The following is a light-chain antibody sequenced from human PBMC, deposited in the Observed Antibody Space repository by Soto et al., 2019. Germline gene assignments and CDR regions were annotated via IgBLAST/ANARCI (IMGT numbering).Light chain of an antibody. CDR1: QRVSSN. CDR3: HHRGNGIT. CDR2: GAS. Sequence: EIVTTQSPATLSVSPGESGTLSFRASQRVSSNLVGYQQKPGQPPRLLIYGASTRATGIPARFSGSGSGTEFTLTINSLQSEDFAVYYCHHRGNGITFGQGTRLEIK. V-gene: IGKV3-15*01. J-gene: IGKJ5*01.